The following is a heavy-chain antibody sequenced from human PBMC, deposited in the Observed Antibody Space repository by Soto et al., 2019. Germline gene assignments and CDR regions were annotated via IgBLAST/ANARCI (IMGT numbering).Heavy chain of an antibody. CDR1: EFTFSNYA. V-gene: IGHV3-23*01. D-gene: IGHD3-22*01. J-gene: IGHJ4*02. CDR2: ISDNGGTT. Sequence: PGGSLRLSCAASEFTFSNYAMSWVRQAPGKGLEWVSSISDNGGTTYYADSVKGRFTISRDNSKNTLYLQMNTLRVEDTAVYYCARDGYYYDSSGYQRVYYFDYWGQGTLVTVSS. CDR3: ARDGYYYDSSGYQRVYYFDY.